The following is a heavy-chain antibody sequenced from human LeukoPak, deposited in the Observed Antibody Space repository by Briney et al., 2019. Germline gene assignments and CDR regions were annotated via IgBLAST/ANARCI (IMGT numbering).Heavy chain of an antibody. D-gene: IGHD5-12*01. CDR3: ARGQVVATIWYYYYYMDV. CDR2: IYTSGST. J-gene: IGHJ6*03. Sequence: SETLSLTCTVSGGSISSYYWSWIRQPAGKGLEWIGRIYTSGSTNYNPSLKSRVTMSVDTSKNQFSLKLSSVTAADTAVYYCARGQVVATIWYYYYYMDVWGRGTTVTVSS. CDR1: GGSISSYY. V-gene: IGHV4-4*07.